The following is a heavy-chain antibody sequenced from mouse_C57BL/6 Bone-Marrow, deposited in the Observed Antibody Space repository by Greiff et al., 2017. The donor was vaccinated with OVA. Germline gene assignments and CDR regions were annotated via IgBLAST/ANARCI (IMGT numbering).Heavy chain of an antibody. Sequence: VQLQQSGAELARPGASVKLSCKASGYTFTSYGISWVKLRTGQGLEWIGEIYPRSGNTYYNEKFKGKATLTADKSSSTAYMELRSLTSEDSAVYFCARLRGRDAYWGQGTLVTVSA. J-gene: IGHJ3*01. D-gene: IGHD3-3*01. CDR2: IYPRSGNT. CDR1: GYTFTSYG. CDR3: ARLRGRDAY. V-gene: IGHV1-81*01.